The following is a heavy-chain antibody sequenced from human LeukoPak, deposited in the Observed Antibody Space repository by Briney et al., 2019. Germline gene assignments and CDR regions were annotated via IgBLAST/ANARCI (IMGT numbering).Heavy chain of an antibody. J-gene: IGHJ4*02. CDR1: GGSFSGHY. CDR2: STHSGSI. Sequence: SETLSLTCAVYGGSFSGHYWTWIRQPPGKGLEWIRESTHSGSINYNPSLKSRVTISVDTSKSQFSLKLTSVTAADTAVYHCARGRTGAAALDFWGPGTLVTVSS. CDR3: ARGRTGAAALDF. D-gene: IGHD2-2*01. V-gene: IGHV4-34*01.